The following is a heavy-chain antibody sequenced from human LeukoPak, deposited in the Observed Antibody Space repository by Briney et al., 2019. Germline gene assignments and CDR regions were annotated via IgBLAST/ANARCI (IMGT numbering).Heavy chain of an antibody. V-gene: IGHV1-46*01. D-gene: IGHD3-22*01. Sequence: ASVKVSCKASGYTFTSYYMHWVRQAPGQGLEWMGIINPSGGSTGYAQKFQGRVTMTRDMSTSTVYMELSSLRSEDTAVYYCARDERYYYDSSGYYDAFDIWGQGTMVTVSS. CDR3: ARDERYYYDSSGYYDAFDI. CDR1: GYTFTSYY. CDR2: INPSGGST. J-gene: IGHJ3*02.